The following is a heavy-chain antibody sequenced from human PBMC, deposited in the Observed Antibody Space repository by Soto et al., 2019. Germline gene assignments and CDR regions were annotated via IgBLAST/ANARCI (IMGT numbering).Heavy chain of an antibody. D-gene: IGHD5-12*01. J-gene: IGHJ4*02. CDR2: ISAYNGNT. CDR1: GYTFTSYG. Sequence: DSVKVSCKASGYTFTSYGISWVRQAPGQVLEWMGWISAYNGNTNYAQKLQGRVTMTTDTSTSTAYMELRSLRSDDTAVYYCARDWAPGYLSSYWLDYWGQGTIVAVSS. V-gene: IGHV1-18*04. CDR3: ARDWAPGYLSSYWLDY.